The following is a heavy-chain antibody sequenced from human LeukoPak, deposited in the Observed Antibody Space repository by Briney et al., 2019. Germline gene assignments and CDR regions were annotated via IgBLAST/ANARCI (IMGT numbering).Heavy chain of an antibody. CDR3: ARSRAYYDILTGYPHLDAFDI. Sequence: GASVTVSCQASGYTFTSYGISWVRQAPGQGLEWMGWISAYNGNKNYAQKLQGRVTMTTDTSTSTAYMELRSLRSDDTDVYYCARSRAYYDILTGYPHLDAFDIWGQGTMVTVSS. J-gene: IGHJ3*02. V-gene: IGHV1-18*04. D-gene: IGHD3-9*01. CDR1: GYTFTSYG. CDR2: ISAYNGNK.